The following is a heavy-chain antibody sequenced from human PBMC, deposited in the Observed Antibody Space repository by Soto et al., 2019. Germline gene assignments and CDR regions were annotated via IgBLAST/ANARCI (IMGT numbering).Heavy chain of an antibody. D-gene: IGHD2-15*01. V-gene: IGHV4-30-4*01. CDR3: ARARGARYFDY. CDR1: GGSISSGDYY. Sequence: SETLSLTCTVSGGSISSGDYYWSWIRQPPGKGLEWIGYIHYSGSTYYNPSLKSRVTISVDTSKNQFSLKLSSVTAADTAVYYCARARGARYFDYWGQGTLVTVSS. J-gene: IGHJ4*02. CDR2: IHYSGST.